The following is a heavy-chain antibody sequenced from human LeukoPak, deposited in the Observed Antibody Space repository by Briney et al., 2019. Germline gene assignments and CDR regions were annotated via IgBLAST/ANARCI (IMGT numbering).Heavy chain of an antibody. J-gene: IGHJ4*02. CDR2: INHSGST. Sequence: SETLSVSCVVHVGSFCGYYWCWIPQPPGKGVGWGGEINHSGSTNYNPSLNSRVTISVDTSKIQYSLKLSSVTAADTAVYYCARCGRVATKRRGFDYRGQGTLGAVS. V-gene: IGHV4-34*01. CDR3: ARCGRVATKRRGFDY. D-gene: IGHD5-12*01. CDR1: VGSFCGYY.